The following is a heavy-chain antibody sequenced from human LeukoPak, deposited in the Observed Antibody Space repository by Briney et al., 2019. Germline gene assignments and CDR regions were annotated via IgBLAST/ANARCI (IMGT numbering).Heavy chain of an antibody. V-gene: IGHV4-59*08. CDR1: GGSISSYY. CDR2: MYYSGST. J-gene: IGHJ5*02. CDR3: ARSPSSNWYWLDP. Sequence: SETLSLTCTVSGGSISSYYWSWIRQPPGKGLEWIGYMYYSGSTNFNPSLKSRVTISVDTAKKQFSLKLSSVTAADTAVYYCARSPSSNWYWLDPWGQGTLVTVSS. D-gene: IGHD6-13*01.